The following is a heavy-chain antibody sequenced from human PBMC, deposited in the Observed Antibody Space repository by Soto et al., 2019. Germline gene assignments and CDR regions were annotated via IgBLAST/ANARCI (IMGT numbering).Heavy chain of an antibody. D-gene: IGHD3-10*01. V-gene: IGHV3-23*01. Sequence: EVQLLESGGNLVQPGGSLRLSCAASGFTFSSYHMTWVRQAPGKGLEWVSTISESGGTTFYADSVKGRFTISRDNSKNTLYLQINSLRAEDTAIYSCAKDTIPRGAMTDYWGQGTLVTVSS. J-gene: IGHJ4*02. CDR3: AKDTIPRGAMTDY. CDR1: GFTFSSYH. CDR2: ISESGGTT.